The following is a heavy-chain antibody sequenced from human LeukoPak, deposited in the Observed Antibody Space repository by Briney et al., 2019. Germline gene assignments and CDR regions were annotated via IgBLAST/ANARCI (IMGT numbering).Heavy chain of an antibody. J-gene: IGHJ6*03. CDR1: GFTFSSYG. D-gene: IGHD5-18*01. Sequence: AGGSLRLSCAASGFTFSSYGMHWVRQAPGKGLEWVAFIRYDGSNKYYADSVKGRFTISRDNSKNTLYLQMNSLRAEDTAVYYCAKNQEWSRAKYMVKYYYMAVGAKGTRVPIS. CDR3: AKNQEWSRAKYMVKYYYMAV. CDR2: IRYDGSNK. V-gene: IGHV3-30*02.